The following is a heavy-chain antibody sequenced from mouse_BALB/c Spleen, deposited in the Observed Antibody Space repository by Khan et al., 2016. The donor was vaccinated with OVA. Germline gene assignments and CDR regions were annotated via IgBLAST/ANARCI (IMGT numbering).Heavy chain of an antibody. V-gene: IGHV9-3-1*01. CDR1: GHTFTNFG. CDR3: ARPPYFSYAMDN. Sequence: QIQLVQSGPELKKPGETVKISCKASGHTFTNFGMNWVKQAPGKGLKWMGWINTYTGVPTYADDFYGRFVFSLEASASTAYLQINIHTKEDTATYLCARPPYFSYAMDNWGQGTSVTVSS. CDR2: INTYTGVP. J-gene: IGHJ4*01. D-gene: IGHD2-10*01.